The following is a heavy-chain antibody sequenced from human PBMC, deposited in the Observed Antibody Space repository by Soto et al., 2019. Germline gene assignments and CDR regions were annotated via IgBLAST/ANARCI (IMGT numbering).Heavy chain of an antibody. CDR1: GFTFSSYG. CDR2: IWYDGTKK. Sequence: QVQLVESGGGVVQPGRSLRLSCAASGFTFSSYGMHWVRQAPGKGLEWVAVIWYDGTKKYYADSVKGRFTISRDNSKNTLYLQMNSLRVEDTALYHCARAREQHFDWLLPLFDYWGQGALVTVSP. V-gene: IGHV3-33*01. D-gene: IGHD3-9*01. J-gene: IGHJ4*02. CDR3: ARAREQHFDWLLPLFDY.